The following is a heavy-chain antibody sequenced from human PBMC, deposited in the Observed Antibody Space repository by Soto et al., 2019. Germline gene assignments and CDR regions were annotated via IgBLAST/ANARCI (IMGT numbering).Heavy chain of an antibody. Sequence: QVQLQESGPGLVKPSGTLSLTCAVSGGSISSSNWWSWVRQPPGKGLEWIGEIYHSGSTNYNPSLTRRVTISVDKSQPQFSLQLSSVPAADTALYYCARDPPLPAAMVDWGQGTLVTVSS. CDR1: GGSISSSNW. D-gene: IGHD2-2*01. CDR2: IYHSGST. V-gene: IGHV4-4*02. CDR3: ARDPPLPAAMVD. J-gene: IGHJ4*02.